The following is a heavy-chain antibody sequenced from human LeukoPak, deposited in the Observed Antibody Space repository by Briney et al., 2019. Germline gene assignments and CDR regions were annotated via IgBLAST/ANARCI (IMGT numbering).Heavy chain of an antibody. CDR1: GGSITNYW. CDR3: ARVGDWNDLVY. Sequence: SETLSLTCTVPGGSITNYWWSWIRQPPGRGLEWIGYIYYSGSTTNYNPSLRGRATISVDASKNQFSLRLRSVTAADTAVYYCARVGDWNDLVYWGQGTLVSVSS. CDR2: IYYSGSTT. D-gene: IGHD1-1*01. V-gene: IGHV4-59*01. J-gene: IGHJ4*02.